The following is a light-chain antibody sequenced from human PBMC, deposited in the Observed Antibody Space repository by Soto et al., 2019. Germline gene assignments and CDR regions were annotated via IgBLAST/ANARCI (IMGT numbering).Light chain of an antibody. Sequence: EILLTQSPGALSLSPGERATLSCWASESVSDFLAWYQQKPGLAPRLLIHGATKRTSGTPDRFSGSGSGTAFTLAISRLEPEDFAIYYCQQYVTSPAITFGQGTRLEIK. CDR2: GAT. J-gene: IGKJ5*01. CDR1: ESVSDF. CDR3: QQYVTSPAIT. V-gene: IGKV3-20*01.